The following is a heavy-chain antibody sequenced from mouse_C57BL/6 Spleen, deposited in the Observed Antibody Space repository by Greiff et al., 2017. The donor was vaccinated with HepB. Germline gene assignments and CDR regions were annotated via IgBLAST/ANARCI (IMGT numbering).Heavy chain of an antibody. Sequence: EVQLVESEGGLVQPGSSMKLSCTASGFTFSDYYMAWVRQVPEKGLEWVANINYDGSSTYYLDSLKSRFIISRDNAKNILYLQMSSLKSEDTATYYCAREGEEAMDYWGQGTSVTVSS. CDR2: INYDGSST. V-gene: IGHV5-16*01. CDR3: AREGEEAMDY. J-gene: IGHJ4*01. CDR1: GFTFSDYY.